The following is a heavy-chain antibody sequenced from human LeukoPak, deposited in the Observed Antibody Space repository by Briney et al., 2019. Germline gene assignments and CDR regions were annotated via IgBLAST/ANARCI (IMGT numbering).Heavy chain of an antibody. Sequence: ASVKVSCKASGYTFTSYYMHWVRQAPGQGLEWMGTINPSGGSTSYAQKFQGRVTMTRDTSTSTVYMELSSLRSEDTAVYYCARGIVVVPAAPLELRSSWFDPWGQGTLVTVSS. V-gene: IGHV1-46*01. CDR3: ARGIVVVPAAPLELRSSWFDP. D-gene: IGHD2-2*01. CDR2: INPSGGST. J-gene: IGHJ5*02. CDR1: GYTFTSYY.